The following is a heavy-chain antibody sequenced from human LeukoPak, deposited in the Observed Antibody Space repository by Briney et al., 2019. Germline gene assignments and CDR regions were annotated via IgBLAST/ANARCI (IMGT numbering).Heavy chain of an antibody. V-gene: IGHV3-30*02. CDR3: AKKTMAGGGGGDLDI. D-gene: IGHD2-21*01. CDR1: GFTFSSYG. J-gene: IGHJ3*02. Sequence: GGSLRLSCAASGFTFSSYGMHWVRQAPGKGLEWVSFIRFDGTNKYYADSLKGRFTISRHNSMNTLYLQMHSLRPEETGVYYCAKKTMAGGGGGDLDIWGQGTMVTVSS. CDR2: IRFDGTNK.